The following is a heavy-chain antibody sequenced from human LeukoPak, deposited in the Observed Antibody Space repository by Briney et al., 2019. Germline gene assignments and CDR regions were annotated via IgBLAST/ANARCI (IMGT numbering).Heavy chain of an antibody. CDR3: ASGRRGYGILTGQY. V-gene: IGHV3-21*01. CDR2: ISSSSSYI. J-gene: IGHJ4*02. CDR1: GFTFSSYS. Sequence: GGSLRLSCAASGFTFSSYSMNWVRQAPGKGLEWVSSISSSSSYIYYADSVKGRFTISRDNAKNSLYLQMNSLRAEDTAVYYCASGRRGYGILTGQYWGQGTLVTVSS. D-gene: IGHD3-9*01.